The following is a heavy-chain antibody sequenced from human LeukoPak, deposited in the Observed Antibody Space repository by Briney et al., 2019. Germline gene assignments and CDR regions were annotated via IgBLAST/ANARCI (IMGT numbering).Heavy chain of an antibody. Sequence: SETLSLTCAVYGGSFSGYYWSWIRQPPGKGLEWIGEINHSGSTNYNPSLKSRVTISVDTPKNQFSLKLSSVTAADTAVYYCARGRVVGATSLFWTDAFDIWGQGTMVTVSS. CDR2: INHSGST. CDR1: GGSFSGYY. V-gene: IGHV4-34*01. CDR3: ARGRVVGATSLFWTDAFDI. J-gene: IGHJ3*02. D-gene: IGHD1-26*01.